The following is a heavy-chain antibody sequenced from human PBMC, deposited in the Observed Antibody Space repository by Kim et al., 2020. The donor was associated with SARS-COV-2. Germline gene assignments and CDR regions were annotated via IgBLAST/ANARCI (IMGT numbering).Heavy chain of an antibody. V-gene: IGHV3-23*01. CDR2: ISGSGGST. CDR1: GFTFSSYA. J-gene: IGHJ4*02. D-gene: IGHD3-22*01. Sequence: GGSLRLSCAASGFTFSSYAMSWVRQAPGKGLEWVSAISGSGGSTYYADSVKGRFTISRDNSKNTLYLQMNSLRAEDTAVYYCASTLDYYDSNGAFYGLDYGDYWGQGTLVTVSS. CDR3: ASTLDYYDSNGAFYGLDYGDY.